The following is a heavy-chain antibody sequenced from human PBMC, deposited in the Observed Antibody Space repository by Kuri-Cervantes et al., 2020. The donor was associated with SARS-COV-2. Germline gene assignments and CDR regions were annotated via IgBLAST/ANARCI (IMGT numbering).Heavy chain of an antibody. CDR2: ISSSGRTI. J-gene: IGHJ6*02. V-gene: IGHV3-48*03. CDR3: ARDLGGSGSYYTNYYYYYGMDV. CDR1: GFTFSSYE. Sequence: GGSLRLSCAASGFTFSSYEMNWVRQAPGKGLEWVSYISSSGRTIYYADSMKGRITISRDNAKNSLYLQMNSLRPEDTAVYYCARDLGGSGSYYTNYYYYYGMDVWGHGTTVTVSS. D-gene: IGHD3-10*01.